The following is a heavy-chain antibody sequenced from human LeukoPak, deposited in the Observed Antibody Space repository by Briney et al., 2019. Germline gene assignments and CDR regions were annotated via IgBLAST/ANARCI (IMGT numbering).Heavy chain of an antibody. J-gene: IGHJ4*02. CDR1: GYTFTSYG. V-gene: IGHV1-18*01. D-gene: IGHD3-22*01. Sequence: GASVKVSCKASGYTFTSYGISWVRQAPGQGLEWMGWISAYNGNTNYAQKLQGRVTMTTDTSTSTAYMELRSLRSDDTAVYYCARGSYYDSSGYYYVTDYWGQGTLVTVSS. CDR3: ARGSYYDSSGYYYVTDY. CDR2: ISAYNGNT.